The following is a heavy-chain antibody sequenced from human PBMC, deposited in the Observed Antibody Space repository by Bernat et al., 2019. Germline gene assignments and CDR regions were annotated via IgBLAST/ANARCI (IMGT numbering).Heavy chain of an antibody. CDR2: IKSKTDGGTT. CDR3: TTVWIWGSYRPLTPGY. Sequence: EVQLVESGGGLVKPGGSLRLSCAASGFTFSNAWMSWVRQAPGKGLEWVGRIKSKTDGGTTDYAARVKGRFTISRDDSKNTLYLQMNSLKTEDTAVYYCTTVWIWGSYRPLTPGYWGQGTLVTVSS. CDR1: GFTFSNAW. D-gene: IGHD3-16*02. J-gene: IGHJ4*02. V-gene: IGHV3-15*01.